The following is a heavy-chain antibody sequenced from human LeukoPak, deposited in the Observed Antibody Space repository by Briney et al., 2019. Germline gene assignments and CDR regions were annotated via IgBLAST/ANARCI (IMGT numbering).Heavy chain of an antibody. CDR3: AKTVNVNYDFWSGYSPYYFDY. J-gene: IGHJ4*02. CDR2: ISGSGGST. V-gene: IGHV3-23*01. Sequence: PGGSLRLSCAASGFTFSSYAVSWVRQAPGKGLEWVSAISGSGGSTYYADSVKGRFTISRDNSKNTLYLQMNSLRAEDTAVYYCAKTVNVNYDFWSGYSPYYFDYWGQGTLVTVSS. D-gene: IGHD3-3*01. CDR1: GFTFSSYA.